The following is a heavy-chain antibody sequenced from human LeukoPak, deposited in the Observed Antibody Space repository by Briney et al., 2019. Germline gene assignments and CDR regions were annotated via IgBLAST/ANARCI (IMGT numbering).Heavy chain of an antibody. D-gene: IGHD3-3*02. J-gene: IGHJ4*02. CDR3: ARERAPFSNFDY. CDR1: GGSFSGYY. V-gene: IGHV4-59*01. CDR2: IYYSGST. Sequence: SETLSLTCAVYGGSFSGYYWSWIRQPPGKGLEWIGYIYYSGSTNYNPSLKSRVTISVDTSKNQFSLKLSSVTAADTAVYYCARERAPFSNFDYWGQGTLVTVSS.